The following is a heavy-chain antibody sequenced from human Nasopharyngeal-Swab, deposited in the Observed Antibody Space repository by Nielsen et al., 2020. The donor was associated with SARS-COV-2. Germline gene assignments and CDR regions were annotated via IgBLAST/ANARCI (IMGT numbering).Heavy chain of an antibody. CDR1: GFTFDDYA. CDR2: ISWNSGSI. D-gene: IGHD1-26*01. V-gene: IGHV3-9*01. CDR3: AKVEKGSYYVLWFDP. Sequence: GGSLRLSCAASGFTFDDYAMHWVRQAPGKGLEWVSGISWNSGSIGYADSVKGRFTISRDNAKNSLYLQMNSLRAEDTAVYYCAKVEKGSYYVLWFDPWGQGTLVTVSS. J-gene: IGHJ5*02.